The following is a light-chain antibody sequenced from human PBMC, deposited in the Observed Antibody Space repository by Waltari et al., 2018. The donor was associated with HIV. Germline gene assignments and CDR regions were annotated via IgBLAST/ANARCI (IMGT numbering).Light chain of an antibody. CDR2: LGS. Sequence: DIVMTQSPLSLPVTPGEPASISCRSSQSLLQSNGYNYLDWYLQKPGPSPLLLIYLGSNRASGVPDRFSDSGSGTDFTLKISRVEAEDVGVYYCMQGLQTSVTFGQGTKLEIK. CDR3: MQGLQTSVT. V-gene: IGKV2-28*01. CDR1: QSLLQSNGYNY. J-gene: IGKJ2*01.